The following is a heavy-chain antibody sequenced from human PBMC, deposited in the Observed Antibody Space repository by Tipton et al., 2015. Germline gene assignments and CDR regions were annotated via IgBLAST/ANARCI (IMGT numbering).Heavy chain of an antibody. CDR2: INWNSAVI. J-gene: IGHJ4*02. CDR3: AAANDYGDSLFEY. V-gene: IGHV3-9*01. CDR1: GFAFDDYA. D-gene: IGHD4-17*01. Sequence: SLRLSCAASGFAFDDYAMHWVRQVPGKGLEWVSSINWNSAVIGYADSVKGRFTISRDNAKSSLYLQINSLRPGDTALYYCAAANDYGDSLFEYWGQGTLVTVSS.